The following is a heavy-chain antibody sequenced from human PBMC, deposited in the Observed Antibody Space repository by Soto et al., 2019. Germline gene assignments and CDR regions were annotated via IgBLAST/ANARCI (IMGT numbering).Heavy chain of an antibody. CDR2: VYNSGTT. CDR3: ARGGSSADY. CDR1: GGSISGFY. Sequence: QVQLQESGPGLVKPSETLSLTCTVSGGSISGFYWSWIRQPPGKGLEWIGYVYNSGTTNYNPSLKIRVTISVDTSKNQVSLKLRSVTAADAAVYYCARGGSSADYWGKGTRVTVSS. J-gene: IGHJ4*02. D-gene: IGHD6-6*01. V-gene: IGHV4-59*01.